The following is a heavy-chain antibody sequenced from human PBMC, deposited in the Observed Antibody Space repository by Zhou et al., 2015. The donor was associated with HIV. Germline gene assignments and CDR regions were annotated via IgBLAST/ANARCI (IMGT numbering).Heavy chain of an antibody. V-gene: IGHV1-69*17. D-gene: IGHD4/OR15-4a*01. CDR1: GGTFSGSD. J-gene: IGHJ3*01. Sequence: LVQSGTEVRKPGSSVKVSCKANGGTFSGSDISWVRQAPGQGLEWMGRITPMFDIHTYAEKFRARLNITVDRHTSAAYMELSSLTSEDTAVYFCARGNMNHDYGLDLWGQGTKVIVS. CDR2: ITPMFDIH. CDR3: ARGNMNHDYGLDL.